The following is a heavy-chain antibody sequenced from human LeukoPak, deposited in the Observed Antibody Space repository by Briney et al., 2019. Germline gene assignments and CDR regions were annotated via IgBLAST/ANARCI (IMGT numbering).Heavy chain of an antibody. J-gene: IGHJ4*02. D-gene: IGHD3-22*01. V-gene: IGHV3-11*01. CDR1: GFTFSDYY. Sequence: GGSLRLSCAASGFTFSDYYMSWIRQAQGKGLEWVSYISSNGSTIYYADSAKGRFTISRDNAKNSLYLQMNSLRAEDTAVCYWAREIDSDYYDSSGLYYFDYWGQGTLVTVSS. CDR2: ISSNGSTI. CDR3: AREIDSDYYDSSGLYYFDY.